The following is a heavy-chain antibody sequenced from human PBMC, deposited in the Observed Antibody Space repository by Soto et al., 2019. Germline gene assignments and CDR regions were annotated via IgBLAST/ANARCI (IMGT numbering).Heavy chain of an antibody. V-gene: IGHV3-30-3*01. J-gene: IGHJ4*01. Sequence: GGSLRLSCAASGFTFSDYAVHWVRLAPSKGLEWVAMISYDGYNSYSAGSVKGRFTISRDNSKNTLFLQMDSLRPDDTAIYYCARDGGFSYGFDYYFDYWGHGTLVTVSS. CDR2: ISYDGYNS. CDR3: ARDGGFSYGFDYYFDY. CDR1: GFTFSDYA. D-gene: IGHD3-16*01.